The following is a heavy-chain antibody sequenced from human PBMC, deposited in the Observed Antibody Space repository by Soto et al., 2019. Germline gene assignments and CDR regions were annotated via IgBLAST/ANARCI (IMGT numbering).Heavy chain of an antibody. J-gene: IGHJ6*02. CDR3: ARDRVMTGWELLAYHYYGMDV. V-gene: IGHV1-69*01. D-gene: IGHD1-26*01. Sequence: QVQLVQSGAEVKKPGSSVKVSCKASGGTFSSYAISWVRQAPGQGLEWMGGIIPIFGTANYAQKFQGRVTITADESTSTAYMELSSLRSEDTAVYYCARDRVMTGWELLAYHYYGMDVWGQGTTVTVSS. CDR1: GGTFSSYA. CDR2: IIPIFGTA.